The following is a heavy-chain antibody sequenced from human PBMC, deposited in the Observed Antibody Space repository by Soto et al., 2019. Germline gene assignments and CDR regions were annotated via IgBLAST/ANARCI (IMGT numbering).Heavy chain of an antibody. J-gene: IGHJ5*02. V-gene: IGHV1-18*01. CDR3: ARDRPGISVIRAVKTYNYFDP. D-gene: IGHD3-10*01. Sequence: ASVKVSCKASGYNFLTYGISWLRQAPGRGREWMRWISTDNTHRNYAQNFQERVTMTTDPSTNTAYMELRSLRSDDTAIYYCARDRPGISVIRAVKTYNYFDPWGQGTLVTVSS. CDR1: GYNFLTYG. CDR2: ISTDNTHR.